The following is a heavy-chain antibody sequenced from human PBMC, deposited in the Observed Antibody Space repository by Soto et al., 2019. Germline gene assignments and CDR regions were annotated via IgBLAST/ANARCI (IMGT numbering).Heavy chain of an antibody. J-gene: IGHJ4*01. CDR2: ISSRSGTI. CDR1: GFRFSDYG. V-gene: IGHV3-11*01. Sequence: GGSLRLSCAASGFRFSDYGMTWIRQAPGQGLEWVSYISSRSGTIFYADSVKGRFTLSRDNSKNSMYLQMNSLRAEDTAVYYCAREVDRALVGSPHYFDYWGQGTLVTVSS. CDR3: AREVDRALVGSPHYFDY. D-gene: IGHD5-18*01.